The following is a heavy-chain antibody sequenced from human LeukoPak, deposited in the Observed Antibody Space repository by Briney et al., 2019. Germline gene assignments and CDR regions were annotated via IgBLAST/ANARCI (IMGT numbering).Heavy chain of an antibody. J-gene: IGHJ4*02. Sequence: EASVKVSCKTSGYTFTSYAMNWVRQAPGQGLEWMGWINTNTGNPAYAQGFTGRFVFSLDTSVSTAYLQISSLKAEDTAVYYCARATYYDFWSGYYFDYWGQGTLVTVSS. CDR3: ARATYYDFWSGYYFDY. D-gene: IGHD3-3*01. V-gene: IGHV7-4-1*02. CDR2: INTNTGNP. CDR1: GYTFTSYA.